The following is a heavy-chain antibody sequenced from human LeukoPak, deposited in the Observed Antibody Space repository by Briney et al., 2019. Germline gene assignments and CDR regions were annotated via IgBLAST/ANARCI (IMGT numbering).Heavy chain of an antibody. V-gene: IGHV4-4*07. CDR1: GGSISSYY. D-gene: IGHD3-22*01. Sequence: SETLSLTCTVPGGSISSYYWSWIRQPAGKGLEWIGRIYTSGSTNYNPSLKSRVTMSVDTSKNQFSLKLSSVTAADTAVYYCARAADYYDTNAFDIWGQGTMVTVSS. CDR3: ARAADYYDTNAFDI. CDR2: IYTSGST. J-gene: IGHJ3*02.